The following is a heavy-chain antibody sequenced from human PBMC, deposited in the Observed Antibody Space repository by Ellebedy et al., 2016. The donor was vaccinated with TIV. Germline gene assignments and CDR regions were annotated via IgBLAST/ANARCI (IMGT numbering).Heavy chain of an antibody. CDR3: ARGLRAVAITWFDP. CDR1: GGPFSGYY. V-gene: IGHV4-34*01. D-gene: IGHD6-19*01. J-gene: IGHJ5*02. Sequence: SETLSLXXAVYGGPFSGYYWIWIRQPPGKGLEWIGEINHSGSTNYNPSLKSRVTISVDTSKNQFSLKLSSVTAADTAVYYCARGLRAVAITWFDPWGQGTLVTVSS. CDR2: INHSGST.